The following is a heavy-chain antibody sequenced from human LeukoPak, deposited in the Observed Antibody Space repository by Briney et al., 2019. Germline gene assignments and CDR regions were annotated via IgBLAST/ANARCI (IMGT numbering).Heavy chain of an antibody. CDR1: GGSFSGYY. CDR3: ARKRARGYSGSNASWFDP. D-gene: IGHD5-12*01. V-gene: IGHV4-34*01. J-gene: IGHJ5*02. CDR2: INHSGST. Sequence: SETLSLTCAVYGGSFSGYYWSWIRQPPGKGLEWIGEINHSGSTNYNPSLKSRVTISVDTPKNQFSLKLSSVTAADTAVYYCARKRARGYSGSNASWFDPWGQGTLVTVSS.